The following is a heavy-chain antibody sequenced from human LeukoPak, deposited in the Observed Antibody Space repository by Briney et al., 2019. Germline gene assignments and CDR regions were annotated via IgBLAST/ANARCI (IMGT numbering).Heavy chain of an antibody. D-gene: IGHD5-24*01. CDR3: ARQMATIRPWFDP. Sequence: GSLRLSCAASGFTFSDSWMSWVRQAPGKGLEWVANMNQDGSAKGYVDSVKGRFTISRDNARNSLYLQMSSLRPEDTAVYYCARQMATIRPWFDPWGQGTLVTVSS. J-gene: IGHJ5*02. CDR1: GFTFSDSW. CDR2: MNQDGSAK. V-gene: IGHV3-7*01.